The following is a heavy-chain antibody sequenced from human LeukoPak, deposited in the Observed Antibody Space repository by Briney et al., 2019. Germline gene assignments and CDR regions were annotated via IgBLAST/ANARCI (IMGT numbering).Heavy chain of an antibody. V-gene: IGHV3-30*03. CDR1: GFTFSSYG. J-gene: IGHJ4*02. CDR2: ISYDGSNK. D-gene: IGHD1-14*01. Sequence: GGSLRLSCAASGFTFSSYGMHWVRKAPGKGLEWVAVISYDGSNKYYADSVKGRFTISRDNSKNTLYLQMNSLRAEDTAVYSCARDRNYYFDYWGQGTLVTVSS. CDR3: ARDRNYYFDY.